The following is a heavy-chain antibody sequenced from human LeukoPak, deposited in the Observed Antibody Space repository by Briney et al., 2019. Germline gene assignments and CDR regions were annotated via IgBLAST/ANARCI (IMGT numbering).Heavy chain of an antibody. CDR3: ARAAVAGTRYFDY. D-gene: IGHD6-19*01. J-gene: IGHJ4*02. V-gene: IGHV4-59*01. Sequence: NPSETLSLTCTVSGGSISSYYWSWIRQPPGKGLGWIGYIYYSGSTNYNPSLKSRVTISVDTSKNQFSLKLSSVTAADTAVYYCARAAVAGTRYFDYWGQGTLVTVSS. CDR1: GGSISSYY. CDR2: IYYSGST.